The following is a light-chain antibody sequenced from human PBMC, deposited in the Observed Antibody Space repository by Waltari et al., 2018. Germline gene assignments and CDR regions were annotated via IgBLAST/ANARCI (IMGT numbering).Light chain of an antibody. CDR3: QHVYGSPPT. J-gene: IGKJ1*01. V-gene: IGKV1-13*02. Sequence: IQMTQSPSSLSASEGDRVTITCQASQSISNNLAWYQQKPGKAPNLLIYKATSLQSGVPSRFRGSGSWTDFTLTLSNLQPEDFATYYCQHVYGSPPTFGQGTKVEMK. CDR1: QSISNN. CDR2: KAT.